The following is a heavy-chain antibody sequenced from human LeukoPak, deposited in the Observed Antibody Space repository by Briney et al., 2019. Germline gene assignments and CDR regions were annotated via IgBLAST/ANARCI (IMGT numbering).Heavy chain of an antibody. CDR3: ARYRSSSVLNWFGP. J-gene: IGHJ5*02. CDR1: GGSISSGDYY. Sequence: SETLSLTCTVSGGSISSGDYYWSWIRQPPGKGLEWIGYIYYSGTTYYNPSLKSRVTLSVDTSKNQFSLKLTSVTAADTAVYYCARYRSSSVLNWFGPWGQGTLVTVSS. V-gene: IGHV4-30-4*08. D-gene: IGHD6-6*01. CDR2: IYYSGTT.